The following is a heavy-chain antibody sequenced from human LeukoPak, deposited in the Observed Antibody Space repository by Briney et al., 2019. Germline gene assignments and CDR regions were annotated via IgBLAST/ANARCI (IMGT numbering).Heavy chain of an antibody. CDR3: ARDLRAGNDAFDI. J-gene: IGHJ3*02. D-gene: IGHD6-19*01. CDR1: GASVSSGGYY. V-gene: IGHV4-31*03. Sequence: PSETLSLTCNVSGASVSSGGYYWSWIRQHPGKGLEWIGYIYYSGSTYYNPSLKSRITISVDTSKNQFSLKLSSVTAADTAVYYCARDLRAGNDAFDIWGQGTMVTVSS. CDR2: IYYSGST.